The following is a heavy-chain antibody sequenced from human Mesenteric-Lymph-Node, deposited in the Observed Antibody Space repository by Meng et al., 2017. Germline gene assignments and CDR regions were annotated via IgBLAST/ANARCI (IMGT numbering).Heavy chain of an antibody. Sequence: GVSLRLSCAASGFTFSSYAMHWVRQAPGKGLEWVAVISYDGSNKYYADSVKGRFTISRDNSKNTLYLQMNSLRAEDTAVYYRPRDLLRDTALVGPDYWGQGTLVTVSS. CDR1: GFTFSSYA. CDR2: ISYDGSNK. V-gene: IGHV3-30*04. J-gene: IGHJ4*02. D-gene: IGHD5-18*01. CDR3: PRDLLRDTALVGPDY.